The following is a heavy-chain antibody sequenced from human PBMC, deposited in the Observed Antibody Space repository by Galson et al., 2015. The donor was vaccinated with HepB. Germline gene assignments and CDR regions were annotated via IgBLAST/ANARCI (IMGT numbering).Heavy chain of an antibody. V-gene: IGHV3-7*01. D-gene: IGHD3-10*01. CDR1: GFTFSSYW. CDR3: ARENSPVVRGVIIPLADY. CDR2: IKQDGSEK. Sequence: SLRLSCAASGFTFSSYWMSWVRQAPGKGLEWVANIKQDGSEKYYVDSVKGRFTISRDNAKNSLYLQMNSLRAEDTAVYYCARENSPVVRGVIIPLADYWGQGTLVTVSS. J-gene: IGHJ4*02.